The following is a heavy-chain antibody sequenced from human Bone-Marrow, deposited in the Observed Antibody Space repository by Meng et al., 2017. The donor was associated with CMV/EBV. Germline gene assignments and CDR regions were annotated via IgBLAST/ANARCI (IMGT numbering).Heavy chain of an antibody. CDR2: INHSGST. J-gene: IGHJ6*02. Sequence: SETLSLTCAVYGGSFSGYYWSWIRQPPGKGLEWIGEINHSGSTNYNPSLKSRVTISVDTSKNQFSLKLSSVTAADTAVYYCAKDGPAQLPQFNYYGVDVWGQGTTVTVSS. D-gene: IGHD2-2*01. V-gene: IGHV4-34*01. CDR3: AKDGPAQLPQFNYYGVDV. CDR1: GGSFSGYY.